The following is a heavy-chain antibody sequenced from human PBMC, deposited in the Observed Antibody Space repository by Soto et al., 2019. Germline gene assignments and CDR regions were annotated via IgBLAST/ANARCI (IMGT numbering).Heavy chain of an antibody. CDR1: GGSISSGDYY. V-gene: IGHV4-30-4*01. CDR2: IYYSGST. D-gene: IGHD3-9*01. CDR3: ASGPYYDILTGAYYGMGV. Sequence: PSETLSLTCTVSGGSISSGDYYWSWIRQPPGKGLEWIGYIYYSGSTYYNPSLKSRVTISVDTSKNQFSLKLSSVTAADTAVYYCASGPYYDILTGAYYGMGVWGQGTTVTVSS. J-gene: IGHJ6*02.